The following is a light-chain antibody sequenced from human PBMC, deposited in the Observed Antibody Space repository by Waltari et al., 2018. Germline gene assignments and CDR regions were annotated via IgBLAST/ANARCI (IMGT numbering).Light chain of an antibody. J-gene: IGKJ5*01. CDR1: QDSSNY. V-gene: IGKV1-33*01. Sequence: DIQMTQSPSSLSTSVGDRVTITCQASQDSSNYLNWYQQKPGKAPKLLIYGSSNLETGVPSTFSGSGSGTDFTFTISSLQPEDIAIYYCQQYDSLPITFGQGTRLEIK. CDR2: GSS. CDR3: QQYDSLPIT.